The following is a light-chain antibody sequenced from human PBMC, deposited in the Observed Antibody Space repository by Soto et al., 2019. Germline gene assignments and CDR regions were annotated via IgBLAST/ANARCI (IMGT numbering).Light chain of an antibody. CDR3: QQRSTWPQT. CDR1: QSVDNY. CDR2: ESS. J-gene: IGKJ1*01. V-gene: IGKV3-11*01. Sequence: IVLTHSPAALSLSPGERATLSCRASQSVDNYLDWYQQKPGQAPRLLIYESSNRATGIPARFSGRGSGTDFSLTISSLEPEDFAVYYCQQRSTWPQTFGQGTKVDI.